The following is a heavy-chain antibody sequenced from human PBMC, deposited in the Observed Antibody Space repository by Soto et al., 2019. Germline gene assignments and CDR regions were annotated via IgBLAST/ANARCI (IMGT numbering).Heavy chain of an antibody. V-gene: IGHV4-4*02. CDR3: ARSSYYDFWSGYGVDGMDV. CDR2: IYHSGST. CDR1: GGSISSSNW. D-gene: IGHD3-3*01. Sequence: SETLSLTCAVSGGSISSSNWWSWVRQPPGKGLEWIGEIYHSGSTNYNPSLKSRVTISVDKSKNQFSLKLSSVTAADTAVYYCARSSYYDFWSGYGVDGMDVWGQGTTVT. J-gene: IGHJ6*02.